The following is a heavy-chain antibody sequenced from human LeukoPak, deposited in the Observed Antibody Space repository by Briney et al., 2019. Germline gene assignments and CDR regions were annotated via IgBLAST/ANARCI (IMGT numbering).Heavy chain of an antibody. D-gene: IGHD2-2*01. Sequence: PGGSLRLSCAASGFTFSSYATHWVRQAPGKGLEWVAVISYDGSNKYYADSVKGRFTISRDNSKNTLYLQMNSLRAEDTAVYYCARADIVVVPAAPDYWGQGTLVTVSS. V-gene: IGHV3-30-3*01. J-gene: IGHJ4*02. CDR2: ISYDGSNK. CDR3: ARADIVVVPAAPDY. CDR1: GFTFSSYA.